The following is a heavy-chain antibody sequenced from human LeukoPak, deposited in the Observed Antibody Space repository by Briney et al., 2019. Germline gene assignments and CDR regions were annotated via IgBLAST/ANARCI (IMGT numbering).Heavy chain of an antibody. D-gene: IGHD1-26*01. J-gene: IGHJ4*02. CDR2: IKQDGSEK. V-gene: IGHV3-7*03. CDR1: GFTFSSYW. Sequence: GGSLRLSCAASGFTFSSYWMSWARQAPGKGLEWVANIKQDGSEKYYVDSVKGRSTISRDNAKNSLYLQMNSLRAEDTAVYYCARDKIEGATNFDYWGQGTLVTVSS. CDR3: ARDKIEGATNFDY.